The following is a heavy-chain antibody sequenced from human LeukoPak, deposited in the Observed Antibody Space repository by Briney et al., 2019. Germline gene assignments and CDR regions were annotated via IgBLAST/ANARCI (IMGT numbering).Heavy chain of an antibody. J-gene: IGHJ6*04. CDR2: INWNGGST. Sequence: RGPVRLSCSASGFTFDDYCMIWLRPVSGKGREWVSGINWNGGSTGFADSVKGRFTISSENAKNSLYLQMNSLRAEDTGLYYCARWASKGEMDVWGKGTTVTVSS. D-gene: IGHD3-16*01. V-gene: IGHV3-20*04. CDR3: ARWASKGEMDV. CDR1: GFTFDDYC.